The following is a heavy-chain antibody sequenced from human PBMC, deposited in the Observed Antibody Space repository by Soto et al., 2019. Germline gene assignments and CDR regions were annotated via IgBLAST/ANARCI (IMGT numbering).Heavy chain of an antibody. CDR1: GGSVSSGSYY. CDR2: IYYSGST. J-gene: IGHJ5*02. D-gene: IGHD3-10*01. Sequence: SETLSLTCTVSGGSVSSGSYYWSWIRQPPGKGLEWIGYIYYSGSTNYNPSLKSRVTISVDTSKNQFSLKLGSVTAADTAVYYCAREALVRGVRWFDPWGQGTLVTVSS. CDR3: AREALVRGVRWFDP. V-gene: IGHV4-61*01.